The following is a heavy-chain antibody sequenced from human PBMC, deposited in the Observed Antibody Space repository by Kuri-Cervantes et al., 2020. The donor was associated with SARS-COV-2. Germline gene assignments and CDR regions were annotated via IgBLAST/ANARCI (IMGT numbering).Heavy chain of an antibody. CDR2: INHSGST. D-gene: IGHD3-10*01. CDR1: GGSFSGYF. Sequence: GSLRLSCAVYGGSFSGYFWSWIRQPPGKGLEWIGEINHSGSTNYNASLKSRVPISVDTSKNQFSLKLNSVTAADTALYYCARGRADLWPYYYYYYMDVWGKGTTVTVSS. V-gene: IGHV4-34*01. CDR3: ARGRADLWPYYYYYYMDV. J-gene: IGHJ6*03.